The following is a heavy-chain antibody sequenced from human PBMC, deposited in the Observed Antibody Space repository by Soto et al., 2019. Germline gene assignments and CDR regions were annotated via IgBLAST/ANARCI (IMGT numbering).Heavy chain of an antibody. CDR2: ISDDGSNE. J-gene: IGHJ4*02. CDR1: GFTFSSYA. Sequence: QVQLVESGGGVVQPGRSLRLSCAASGFTFSSYAMHWVRQAPGKGLEWMAVISDDGSNEFYADSVKGRFTISRDNSKNTLYLQMSSLRAEDTAVYYCARAYSGIYLGGYWGQGTLITVSS. CDR3: ARAYSGIYLGGY. V-gene: IGHV3-30-3*01. D-gene: IGHD1-26*01.